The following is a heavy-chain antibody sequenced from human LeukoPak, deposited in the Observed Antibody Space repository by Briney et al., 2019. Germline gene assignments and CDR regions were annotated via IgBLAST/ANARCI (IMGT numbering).Heavy chain of an antibody. CDR3: ARDPMIGPIDY. J-gene: IGHJ4*02. V-gene: IGHV4-59*12. CDR1: GGSISSYY. Sequence: PSETLSLTCTVSGGSISSYYWSWIRQPPGKGLEWIGYIYYSGSTNYNPSLKSRVTISVDTSKNQFSLKLSSVTAADTAVYYCARDPMIGPIDYWGQGTLVTVSS. CDR2: IYYSGST. D-gene: IGHD3-22*01.